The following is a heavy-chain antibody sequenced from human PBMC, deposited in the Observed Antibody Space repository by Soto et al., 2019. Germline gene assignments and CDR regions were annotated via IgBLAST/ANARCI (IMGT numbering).Heavy chain of an antibody. CDR3: ARARRYLFCSSPSCSPDSFDI. CDR2: ISAYNGNT. Sequence: QVQLVQSGAEVKKPGASVKVSCKASGYTFTSYGISWVRQAPGQGLEWMGWISAYNGNTNYAQKLQGRVTMTTDTPTSPAYMELRSLRSDDRAVYYCARARRYLFCSSPSCSPDSFDIWGQGTMVTVSS. V-gene: IGHV1-18*01. CDR1: GYTFTSYG. J-gene: IGHJ3*02. D-gene: IGHD2-2*01.